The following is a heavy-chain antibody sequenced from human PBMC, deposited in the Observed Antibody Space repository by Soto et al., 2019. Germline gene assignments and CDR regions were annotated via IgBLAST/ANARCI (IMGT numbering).Heavy chain of an antibody. CDR1: GGAISSYY. Sequence: SGTLSPTRTVSGGAISSYYWSWIPQPPGKGLEWIGYIYYSGSTNYNPSLKGRVTISVDTSKNQFSLKLSSVTAADTAVYYCARQFYCGGDCYHFDYWGQGTLDTVSS. CDR3: ARQFYCGGDCYHFDY. D-gene: IGHD2-21*01. J-gene: IGHJ4*02. CDR2: IYYSGST. V-gene: IGHV4-59*08.